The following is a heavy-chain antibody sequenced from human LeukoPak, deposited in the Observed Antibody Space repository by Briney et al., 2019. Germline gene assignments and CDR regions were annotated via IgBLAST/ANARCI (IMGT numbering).Heavy chain of an antibody. V-gene: IGHV3-30*03. CDR3: ARAIPYFDWLLGY. D-gene: IGHD3-9*01. J-gene: IGHJ4*02. CDR2: ISYDGSNK. CDR1: GFTFSSYG. Sequence: PGGSLRLSCAASGFTFSSYGMHWVRQAPGKGLEWVAVISYDGSNKYYADSVKGRFTISRDNSKNSLYLQMNSLRAEDTAVYYCARAIPYFDWLLGYWGQGTLVTVSS.